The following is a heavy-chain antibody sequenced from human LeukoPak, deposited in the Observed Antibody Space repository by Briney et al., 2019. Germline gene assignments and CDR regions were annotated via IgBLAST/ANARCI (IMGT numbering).Heavy chain of an antibody. CDR3: ARSTNYDILAGLDY. J-gene: IGHJ4*02. CDR1: GGSISSSNW. V-gene: IGHV4-4*02. D-gene: IGHD3-9*01. CDR2: IYHSGGT. Sequence: PSETLSLTCAVSGGSISSSNWWSWVRQPPGKGLEWIGEIYHSGGTNYNPSLKSRVTISVDKSKNQFSLKLSSVTAADTAVYYCARSTNYDILAGLDYWGQGTLVTVSS.